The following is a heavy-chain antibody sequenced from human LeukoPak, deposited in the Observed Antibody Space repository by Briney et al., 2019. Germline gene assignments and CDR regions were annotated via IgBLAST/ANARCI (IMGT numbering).Heavy chain of an antibody. CDR3: ARDLAGRTSGFDY. J-gene: IGHJ4*02. Sequence: PGGSLRLSCAASGFTFSSYGMHWVRQAPGKGLEWVAVIWYDGSSKYYADSVKGRFTISRDNSKNTLYLQMNSLRAEDTAVYYCARDLAGRTSGFDYWGQGTLVTVSS. CDR2: IWYDGSSK. V-gene: IGHV3-33*01. D-gene: IGHD3-10*01. CDR1: GFTFSSYG.